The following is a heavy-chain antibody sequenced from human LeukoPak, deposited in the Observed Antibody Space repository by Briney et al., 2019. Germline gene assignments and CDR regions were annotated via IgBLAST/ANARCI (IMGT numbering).Heavy chain of an antibody. D-gene: IGHD3-10*01. CDR3: ARQLLWFGDALYFDY. J-gene: IGHJ4*02. V-gene: IGHV4-38-2*02. CDR2: IYHSGST. CDR1: GYSISSGYY. Sequence: SETLSLTCTVSGYSISSGYYWGWIRQPPGKGLEWIGSIYHSGSTYYNPSLKSRVTISVDTSKNQFSLKLSSVTAADTAVYYCARQLLWFGDALYFDYWGQGTLVTVSS.